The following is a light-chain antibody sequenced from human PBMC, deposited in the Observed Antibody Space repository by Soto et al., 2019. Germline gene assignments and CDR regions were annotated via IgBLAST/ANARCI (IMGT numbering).Light chain of an antibody. V-gene: IGLV2-8*01. J-gene: IGLJ3*02. CDR1: RSDVGSYNF. CDR3: SSYGGSNNLV. CDR2: EVN. Sequence: QSALTQPPSASGSPGQSVTISCPGTRSDVGSYNFVSWYQHHPGKAPKLVIYEVNKRPSGVPDRFSASKSGNTASLTVSGLQAEDEADYYCSSYGGSNNLVFGGGTKLTVL.